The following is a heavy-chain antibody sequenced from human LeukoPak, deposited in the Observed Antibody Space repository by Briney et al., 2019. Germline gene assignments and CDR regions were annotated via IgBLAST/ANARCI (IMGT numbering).Heavy chain of an antibody. CDR2: ISAYNGNT. J-gene: IGHJ4*02. D-gene: IGHD6-6*01. CDR3: ARDIGYSSSLGTPLDY. CDR1: GYTFTSYG. V-gene: IGHV1-18*01. Sequence: ASVKVSCKASGYTFTSYGISWVRQAPGQGLEWMGWISAYNGNTNYAQKLQGRVTMTTDTSTSTAYMELRSLRSDDTAVYYCARDIGYSSSLGTPLDYWGQGTLVTVSS.